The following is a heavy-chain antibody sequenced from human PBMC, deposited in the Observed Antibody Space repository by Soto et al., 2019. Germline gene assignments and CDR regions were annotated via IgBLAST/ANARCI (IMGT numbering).Heavy chain of an antibody. J-gene: IGHJ6*02. V-gene: IGHV5-10-1*01. CDR1: GYSFTSYW. CDR3: ARLYGGMEGTPSNYYYGMDV. CDR2: IDPNDSYT. D-gene: IGHD2-15*01. Sequence: PGESLKISCKGSGYSFTSYWISWVRQMPGKGLECMGRIDPNDSYTTYGPSFQGHVTISIDKSINTAYLQWSSLKASDTAKYYCARLYGGMEGTPSNYYYGMDVWGQGTTVTVSS.